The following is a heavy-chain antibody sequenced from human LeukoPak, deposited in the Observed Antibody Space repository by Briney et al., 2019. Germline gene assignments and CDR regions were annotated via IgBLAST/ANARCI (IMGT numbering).Heavy chain of an antibody. J-gene: IGHJ5*02. V-gene: IGHV4-61*02. D-gene: IGHD6-13*01. CDR3: ARGIRYSSSSRTYNWFDP. CDR2: IYTSGST. CDR1: GGSISSGSYY. Sequence: SQTLSLTCTVSGGSISSGSYYWSWIRQPAGKGLEWIGRIYTSGSTNYNPSLKSRVTISVDTSKNQFSLKLSPVTAADTAVYYCARGIRYSSSSRTYNWFDPWGQGTLVTVSS.